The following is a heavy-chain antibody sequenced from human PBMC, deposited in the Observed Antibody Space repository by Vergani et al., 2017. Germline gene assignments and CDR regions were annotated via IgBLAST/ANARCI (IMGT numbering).Heavy chain of an antibody. CDR1: GFTFGSYS. V-gene: IGHV3-21*01. J-gene: IGHJ4*02. D-gene: IGHD6-13*01. CDR2: ISSGSSYI. CDR3: ARDVTLYSTASRGYFDY. Sequence: EVQLVESGGGLVKPGESPRLSCVASGFTFGSYSMIWVRQAPGKGLEWVSSISSGSSYIYYADSVKGRFTISRDNAKNSLYLQMNSLRAEDTAVYYCARDVTLYSTASRGYFDYWGQGTLVTVSS.